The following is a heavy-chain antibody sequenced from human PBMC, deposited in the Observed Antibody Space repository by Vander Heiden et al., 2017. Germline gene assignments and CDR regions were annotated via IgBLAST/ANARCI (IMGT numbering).Heavy chain of an antibody. CDR1: GFTFSSYW. CDR3: ARGCSSTSCYNPSGMDL. CDR2: INSDGSST. V-gene: IGHV3-74*01. D-gene: IGHD2-2*02. Sequence: EVQLVESGGGLVQPGGSLRLSCAASGFTFSSYWMHCVRQAPGKGLVWVSRINSDGSSTSYADSVKGRFTISRDNAKNTLYLQMNSLRAEDTAVYYCARGCSSTSCYNPSGMDLWGQGTTVTVSS. J-gene: IGHJ6*02.